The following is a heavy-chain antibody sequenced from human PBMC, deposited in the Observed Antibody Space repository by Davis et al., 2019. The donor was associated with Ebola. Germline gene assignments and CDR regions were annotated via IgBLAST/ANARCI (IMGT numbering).Heavy chain of an antibody. CDR1: GGSISSGDYY. J-gene: IGHJ5*02. CDR2: IYHSGST. D-gene: IGHD2-8*01. V-gene: IGHV4-39*07. Sequence: PSETLSLTCTVSGGSISSGDYYWAWIRQPPGKGLEWIGSIYHSGSTYYNPSLDSRVSISVDTSMKQFSLKLNSVTAADTAVYYCARESLYCSNGVCFRGWFDPWGQGTLVTVSS. CDR3: ARESLYCSNGVCFRGWFDP.